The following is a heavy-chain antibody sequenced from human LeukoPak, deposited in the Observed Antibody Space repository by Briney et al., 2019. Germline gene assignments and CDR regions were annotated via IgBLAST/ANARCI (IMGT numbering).Heavy chain of an antibody. J-gene: IGHJ4*02. CDR2: INSGGSST. CDR3: ARSGLSSYDFWSGSFDY. CDR1: GFTFSNYW. V-gene: IGHV3-74*01. D-gene: IGHD3-3*01. Sequence: RAGGSLRLSCAASGFTFSNYWMHWDRQAPGKGLVWVSSINSGGSSTSYAETVKGRFTISRDNAKNTLYLQMNSLRAEDTAVYYCARSGLSSYDFWSGSFDYWGQGTLVTVSS.